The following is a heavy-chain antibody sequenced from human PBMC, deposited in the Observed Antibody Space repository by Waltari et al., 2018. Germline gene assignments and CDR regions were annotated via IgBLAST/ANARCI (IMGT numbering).Heavy chain of an antibody. Sequence: EVQLVQSGAEVKKPGATVKISCKASGYTFTDYYMHWVQQAPGKGLEWMGRVDPEDGETIYAEKFQGRVTITADTSTDTADMELSSLGSEDTAGYYCATIRAAAGPNWFDPWGQGTLVTVSS. CDR2: VDPEDGET. CDR1: GYTFTDYY. V-gene: IGHV1-69-2*01. D-gene: IGHD6-13*01. CDR3: ATIRAAAGPNWFDP. J-gene: IGHJ5*02.